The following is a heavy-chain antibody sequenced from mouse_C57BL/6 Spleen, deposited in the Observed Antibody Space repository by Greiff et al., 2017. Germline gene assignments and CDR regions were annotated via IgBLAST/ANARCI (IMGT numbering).Heavy chain of an antibody. V-gene: IGHV1-61*01. CDR2: IYPSDSET. Sequence: VQLQQPGAELVRPGSSVKLSCKASGYTFTSYWMDWVKQRPGQGLEWIGNIYPSDSETHYNQKFKDKATLTVDKSSSTAYMQLSSLTSEDSAVYYCAREGYYYGSSYEGSAMDYWGQGTSVTVSS. J-gene: IGHJ4*01. CDR3: AREGYYYGSSYEGSAMDY. CDR1: GYTFTSYW. D-gene: IGHD1-1*01.